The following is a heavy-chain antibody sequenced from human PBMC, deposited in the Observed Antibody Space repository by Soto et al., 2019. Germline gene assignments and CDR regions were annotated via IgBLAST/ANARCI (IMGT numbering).Heavy chain of an antibody. V-gene: IGHV1-8*01. Sequence: QVQLVQSGAEMRKPGASVKVSCEASGYTFTSYDIYWVRQATGQGLEWMGWLNPNTGNSGYVQKFQGRITVTSDTSINTVHMELSSLRSEDTAVYYCARRAETNGWNGFGADKYYFDFWGQGTLVTVSS. J-gene: IGHJ4*02. CDR3: ARRAETNGWNGFGADKYYFDF. CDR1: GYTFTSYD. CDR2: LNPNTGNS. D-gene: IGHD1-1*01.